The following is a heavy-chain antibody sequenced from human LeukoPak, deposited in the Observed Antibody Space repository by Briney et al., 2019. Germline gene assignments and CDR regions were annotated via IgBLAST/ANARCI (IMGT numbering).Heavy chain of an antibody. Sequence: GGSLRLSCAASGFTFSSYVMHWVRQVPGKGLEWVGRIKSKTDGGTADYAAPVKGRFTISRDDSKNTLYLQMNSLKTEDTAVYYCAAGRPYDSSGYTYYCYYMDVWGKGTTVTISS. J-gene: IGHJ6*03. D-gene: IGHD3-22*01. V-gene: IGHV3-15*01. CDR2: IKSKTDGGTA. CDR3: AAGRPYDSSGYTYYCYYMDV. CDR1: GFTFSSYV.